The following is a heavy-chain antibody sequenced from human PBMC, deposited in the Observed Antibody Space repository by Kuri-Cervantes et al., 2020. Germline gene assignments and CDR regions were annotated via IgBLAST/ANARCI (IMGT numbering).Heavy chain of an antibody. V-gene: IGHV1-46*01. CDR2: IDPSGGAT. CDR3: AKVRMAGGGWYGNWFDP. CDR1: GYNFINYY. J-gene: IGHJ5*02. D-gene: IGHD6-19*01. Sequence: ASVKVSCKTSGYNFINYYMHWVRQAPGQGLEWMGIIDPSGGATTYRQKFQGRVTMTRDTSTSTVYMELSSLRAEDTAVYYCAKVRMAGGGWYGNWFDPWGQGTLVTVSS.